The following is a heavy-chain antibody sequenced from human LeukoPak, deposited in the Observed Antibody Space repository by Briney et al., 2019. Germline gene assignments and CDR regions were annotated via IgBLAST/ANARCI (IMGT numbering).Heavy chain of an antibody. CDR3: ARDLGGSYYGAFDI. D-gene: IGHD1-26*01. V-gene: IGHV4-59*01. Sequence: PSETLSLTCTVSGGSISSYYWSWIRQPPGKGLEWIGYIYYSGSTNYNPSLKSRVTISVDTSKNQFSLKLSSVTAADTAVYYCARDLGGSYYGAFDIWGQGTMVTVSS. J-gene: IGHJ3*02. CDR2: IYYSGST. CDR1: GGSISSYY.